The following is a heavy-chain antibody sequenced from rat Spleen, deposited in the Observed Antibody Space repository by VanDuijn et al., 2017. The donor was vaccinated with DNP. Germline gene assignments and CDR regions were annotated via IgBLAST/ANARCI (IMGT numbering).Heavy chain of an antibody. Sequence: EVQLQESGPGLVKPSQSLSLTCSVTGYSITSNYWGWIRKFPGNKMEYLGYIRYSGGTNYNPSLKSRISIARDTSKNQFFLHLNSLTTEDTATYYCARWVRYFDSWGQGVMVTVSS. CDR2: IRYSGGT. J-gene: IGHJ2*01. CDR1: GYSITSNY. V-gene: IGHV3-1*01. D-gene: IGHD4-5*01. CDR3: ARWVRYFDS.